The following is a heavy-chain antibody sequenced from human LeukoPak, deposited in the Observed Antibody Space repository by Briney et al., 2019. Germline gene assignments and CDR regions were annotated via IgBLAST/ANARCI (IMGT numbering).Heavy chain of an antibody. Sequence: LRLSCAASGFSVSSTYMGWVRQPPGKGLEWIGYIYYSGSTYYNPSLKSRVTISVDTSKNQFSLKLSSVTAADTAVYYCARPHDSTHAFDIWGQGTMVTVSS. CDR1: GFSVSSTY. D-gene: IGHD3-22*01. J-gene: IGHJ3*02. CDR3: ARPHDSTHAFDI. V-gene: IGHV4-30-4*08. CDR2: IYYSGST.